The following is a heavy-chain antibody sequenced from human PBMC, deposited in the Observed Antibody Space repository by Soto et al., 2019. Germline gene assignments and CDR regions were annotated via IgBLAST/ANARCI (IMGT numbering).Heavy chain of an antibody. CDR3: ARGVKYGAYSRWFDP. Sequence: ASVKVSCKASGFTFTNSAVQWVRQATGQGLEYLGWMNPNSGNTAYVQKFQGRVTMTWDTSITTAYMELSSLRSEDTAVYFCARGVKYGAYSRWFDPWGQGTLVTVSS. CDR1: GFTFTNSA. V-gene: IGHV1-8*02. CDR2: MNPNSGNT. J-gene: IGHJ5*02. D-gene: IGHD4-17*01.